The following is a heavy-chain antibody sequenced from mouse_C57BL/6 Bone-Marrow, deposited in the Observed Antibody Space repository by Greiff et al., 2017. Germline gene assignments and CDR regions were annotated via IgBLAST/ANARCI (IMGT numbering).Heavy chain of an antibody. Sequence: EVQLVESVGDLVKPGGSLKLSCAASGFPFSSYGMSWVRQTPVKRLEWVATLSSGGSYTYYPDSVKGRFTISRDNAKNTLYLQMSSLKSEDTAMYYCARRHWAWCAYWGQGTLVTVSA. CDR1: GFPFSSYG. CDR2: LSSGGSYT. CDR3: ARRHWAWCAY. J-gene: IGHJ3*01. D-gene: IGHD4-1*01. V-gene: IGHV5-6*01.